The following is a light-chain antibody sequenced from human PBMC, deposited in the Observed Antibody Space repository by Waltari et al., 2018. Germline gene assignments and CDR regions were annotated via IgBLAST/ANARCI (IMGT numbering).Light chain of an antibody. V-gene: IGKV2-28*01. CDR1: ESLLHRNGKNY. J-gene: IGKJ5*01. Sequence: IVMTQSPPSLPVTPGEPASMSCKASESLLHRNGKNYLEWYVQKPGQPPQLLIYLGSNRASGVPDRFSGSGSGTDFTLKISRVKLEDVGVYYCMQALQTPPNTFGQGTRLDIK. CDR3: MQALQTPPNT. CDR2: LGS.